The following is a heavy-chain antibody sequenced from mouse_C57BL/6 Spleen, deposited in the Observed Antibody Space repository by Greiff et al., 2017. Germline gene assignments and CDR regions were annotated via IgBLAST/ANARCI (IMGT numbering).Heavy chain of an antibody. V-gene: IGHV1-81*01. D-gene: IGHD1-1*01. Sequence: QVQLQHSGAELARPGASVKLSCKASGYTFISYGISWVKQRTGQGLEWIGEIYPRSGNTYYNEKFKGKATLTADKSSSTAYMELRSLTSEDSAVYFCARGTTVVAHYYAMDYWGQGTSVTVSS. J-gene: IGHJ4*01. CDR2: IYPRSGNT. CDR3: ARGTTVVAHYYAMDY. CDR1: GYTFISYG.